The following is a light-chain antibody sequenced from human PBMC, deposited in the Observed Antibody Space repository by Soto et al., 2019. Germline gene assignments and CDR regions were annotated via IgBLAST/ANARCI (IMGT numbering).Light chain of an antibody. J-gene: IGLJ2*01. V-gene: IGLV3-1*01. Sequence: SYELTQPPSVSVSPGQTANITCSGEKLGDKYASWYQQKPGQSPVLVIYQDFRRPSGIPERFSGSNSGDTATLTISGTQAMDDAEYYCLVWASSSVVFGGGTKLTVL. CDR2: QDF. CDR3: LVWASSSVV. CDR1: KLGDKY.